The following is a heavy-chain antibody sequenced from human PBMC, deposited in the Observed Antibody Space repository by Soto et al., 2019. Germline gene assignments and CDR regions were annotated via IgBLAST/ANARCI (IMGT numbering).Heavy chain of an antibody. J-gene: IGHJ4*02. V-gene: IGHV3-9*01. CDR1: GFTFDDYA. CDR2: ISWNSGSI. D-gene: IGHD3-10*01. Sequence: GGSLRLSCAASGFTFDDYAMHWVRQAPGKGLEWVSGISWNSGSIGYADSVKGRFTISRDNAKNTLYLQMNSLRAEDTAVYYCARGLTPPTYYYGSGSPNMRGHFDYWGQGTLVTVSS. CDR3: ARGLTPPTYYYGSGSPNMRGHFDY.